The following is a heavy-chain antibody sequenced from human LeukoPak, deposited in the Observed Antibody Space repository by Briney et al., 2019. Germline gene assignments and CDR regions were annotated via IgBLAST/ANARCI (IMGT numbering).Heavy chain of an antibody. D-gene: IGHD3-22*01. V-gene: IGHV1-18*01. CDR2: ISAHNGNT. Sequence: GASVKVSCKASGYTFTSYGISWVRQAPGQGLEWMGWISAHNGNTNYAQKLQGRVTMTTDTSTSTAYMELRSLRSDDTAVYYCARVVPYYYDSSGYYSYWGQGTLVTVSS. CDR3: ARVVPYYYDSSGYYSY. CDR1: GYTFTSYG. J-gene: IGHJ4*02.